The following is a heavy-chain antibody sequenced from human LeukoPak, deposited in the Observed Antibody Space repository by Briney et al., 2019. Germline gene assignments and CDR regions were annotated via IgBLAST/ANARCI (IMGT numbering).Heavy chain of an antibody. D-gene: IGHD3-10*01. Sequence: GESLKISCKDSGYTFTSHWITWVRQMPGKSLEWVGTIDPADSKTTYSPSFEGHATMSADKSINTAYLQWPSLQASDTAIYYCATSIRGYSMDVWGQGTTVIVSS. CDR1: GYTFTSHW. CDR3: ATSIRGYSMDV. CDR2: IDPADSKT. V-gene: IGHV5-10-1*01. J-gene: IGHJ6*02.